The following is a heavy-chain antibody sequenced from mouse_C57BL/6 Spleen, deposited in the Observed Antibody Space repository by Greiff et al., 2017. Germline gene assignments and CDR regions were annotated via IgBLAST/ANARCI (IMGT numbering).Heavy chain of an antibody. CDR1: GFTFSDYY. J-gene: IGHJ2*01. CDR3: AREETGDGFFFDY. D-gene: IGHD4-1*01. CDR2: INYDGSST. Sequence: EVKLMESEGGLVQPGSSMKLSCTASGFTFSDYYMAWVRQVPEKGLEWVANINYDGSSTYYLDSLKSRFIISRDNAKNILYLQMSSLKSEDTATYYCAREETGDGFFFDYWGQGTTLTVSS. V-gene: IGHV5-16*01.